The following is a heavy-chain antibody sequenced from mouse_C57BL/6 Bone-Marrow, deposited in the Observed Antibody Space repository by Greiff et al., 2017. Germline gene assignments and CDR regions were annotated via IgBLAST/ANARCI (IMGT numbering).Heavy chain of an antibody. J-gene: IGHJ2*01. D-gene: IGHD1-1*02. CDR3: AREGDTHGGSYRGCFDY. V-gene: IGHV1-59*01. Sequence: QVQLQQPGAELVRPGTSVKLSCKASGYTFTSYWMHWVKQRPGQGLEWIGVIDPSDSYTNYNHKFKGKATLTVDTSSSTAYMQLSSLTSEDSAVYYCAREGDTHGGSYRGCFDYWGQGTTLTVSS. CDR1: GYTFTSYW. CDR2: IDPSDSYT.